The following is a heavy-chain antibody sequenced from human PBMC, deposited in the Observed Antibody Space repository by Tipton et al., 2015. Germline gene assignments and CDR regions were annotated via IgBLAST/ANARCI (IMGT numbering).Heavy chain of an antibody. CDR1: GGSISTNTY. Sequence: TLSLTCTVSGGSISTNTYWGWIRQPPGKGLEWIGEIHHGGSTNYNPSLKSRVTMSVDTSKNQFSLHLSSVTAADTAVYYCAREVWYYDSSGYDYWGQGTLVTVSS. V-gene: IGHV4-4*02. D-gene: IGHD3-22*01. CDR3: AREVWYYDSSGYDY. CDR2: IHHGGST. J-gene: IGHJ4*02.